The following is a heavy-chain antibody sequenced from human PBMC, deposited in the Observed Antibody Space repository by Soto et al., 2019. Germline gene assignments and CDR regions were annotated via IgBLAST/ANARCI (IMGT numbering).Heavy chain of an antibody. J-gene: IGHJ6*02. CDR2: IYPGDSDT. CDR1: GYSFTSYW. V-gene: IGHV5-51*01. CDR3: ARPHRPGPYYYYGMDV. Sequence: GESLKISCKGSGYSFTSYWIGWVRQMPGKGLEWMGIIYPGDSDTRYSPSFQGQVTISADKSISTAYLQWSSLKASDTAMYYCARPHRPGPYYYYGMDVWGQGTTVTVSS.